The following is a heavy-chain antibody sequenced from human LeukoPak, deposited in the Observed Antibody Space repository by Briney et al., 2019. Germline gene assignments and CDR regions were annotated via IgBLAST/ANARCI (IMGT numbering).Heavy chain of an antibody. CDR1: GGTFSSYA. CDR3: ATERITIFGVVIIGWFDP. Sequence: SVKVSCKASGGTFSSYAISWVRPAPGQGLEWMGRIIPILGIANYAQKFQGRVTITADKSTSTAYMELSSLRSEDTAVYYCATERITIFGVVIIGWFDPWGQGTLVTVSS. D-gene: IGHD3-3*01. V-gene: IGHV1-69*04. J-gene: IGHJ5*02. CDR2: IIPILGIA.